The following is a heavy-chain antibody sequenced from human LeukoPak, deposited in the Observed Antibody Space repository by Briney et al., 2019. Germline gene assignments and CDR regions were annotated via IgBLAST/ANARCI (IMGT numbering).Heavy chain of an antibody. CDR1: GYTFTSYG. CDR3: ARDTYDYVWGSDFDY. V-gene: IGHV1-18*01. CDR2: ISAYNGNT. J-gene: IGHJ4*02. Sequence: ASVKVSCKASGYTFTSYGISWVRQAPGQGLEWMGWISAYNGNTNYAQKLQGRVTMTADTSTSTAYMELRSLRSDDTAVYYCARDTYDYVWGSDFDYWGQGTLVTVSS. D-gene: IGHD3-16*01.